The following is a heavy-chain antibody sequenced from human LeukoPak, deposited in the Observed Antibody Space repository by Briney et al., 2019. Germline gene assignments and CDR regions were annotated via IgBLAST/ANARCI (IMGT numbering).Heavy chain of an antibody. D-gene: IGHD3-22*01. Sequence: PGRSLRLSFSASGFTFSSYGMHWVRQAPGKGLEWVAVIWYDGSNKYYADSVKGRFTISRDNSKNTLYLQMNSLRAEDTAVYYCAKAPYAYYYDSSGYQGLFDYWGQGTLVTVSS. CDR2: IWYDGSNK. CDR3: AKAPYAYYYDSSGYQGLFDY. V-gene: IGHV3-33*06. J-gene: IGHJ4*02. CDR1: GFTFSSYG.